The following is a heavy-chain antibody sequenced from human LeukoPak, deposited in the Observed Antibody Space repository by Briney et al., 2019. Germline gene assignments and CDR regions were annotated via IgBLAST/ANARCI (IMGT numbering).Heavy chain of an antibody. CDR1: GGSINNYY. D-gene: IGHD3-22*01. V-gene: IGHV4-59*01. Sequence: PSETLSLTCTVSGGSINNYYWRWIRQPPGKGLEWIGYIYYSGSNNYNPSLKSRVTISVDTSKNQFSLKMSSLTAADTAVYYCARHRGSGYPYFDYWGQGTLVTVSS. CDR3: ARHRGSGYPYFDY. CDR2: IYYSGSN. J-gene: IGHJ4*02.